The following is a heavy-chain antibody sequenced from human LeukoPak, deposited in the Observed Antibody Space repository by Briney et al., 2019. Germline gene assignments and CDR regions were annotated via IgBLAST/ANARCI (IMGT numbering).Heavy chain of an antibody. V-gene: IGHV4-4*07. Sequence: SETLSLTCTVSGCSISSYYWTWIRQPAGKGLEWIGRFYTSGSTNYNPSLKSRVTMSVDTSKNQFSLKLSSVTAADTAVYYCARDAYYYDSSGYYRFGYWGQGTLVTVSS. CDR2: FYTSGST. J-gene: IGHJ4*02. D-gene: IGHD3-22*01. CDR3: ARDAYYYDSSGYYRFGY. CDR1: GCSISSYY.